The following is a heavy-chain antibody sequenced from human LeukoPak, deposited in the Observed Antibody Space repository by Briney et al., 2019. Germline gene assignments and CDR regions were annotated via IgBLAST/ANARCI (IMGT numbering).Heavy chain of an antibody. V-gene: IGHV4-59*12. CDR3: ARGGFGGSYYLDY. CDR1: GGSISSYY. CDR2: IYYSGST. D-gene: IGHD1-26*01. Sequence: PSETLSLTCTVSGGSISSYYWSWIRQPPGKGLEWIGYIYYSGSTNYNPSLKSRVTISVDTSKNQFSLKLSSVTAADTAVYYCARGGFGGSYYLDYWGQGTLVTVSS. J-gene: IGHJ4*02.